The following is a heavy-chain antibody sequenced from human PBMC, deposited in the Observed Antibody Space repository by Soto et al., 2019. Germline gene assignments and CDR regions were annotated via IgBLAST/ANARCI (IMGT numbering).Heavy chain of an antibody. CDR1: GFTFSSYS. J-gene: IGHJ4*02. Sequence: PGGSLRLSCTASGFTFSSYSMNWVRQAPGKGLEWVSSISSSSSYIYYADSVKGRFTISRDNAKNSLYLQMNSLRAEDTAVYYCAREGAVAGPFDYWGLGTLVTVPS. CDR3: AREGAVAGPFDY. D-gene: IGHD6-19*01. CDR2: ISSSSSYI. V-gene: IGHV3-21*01.